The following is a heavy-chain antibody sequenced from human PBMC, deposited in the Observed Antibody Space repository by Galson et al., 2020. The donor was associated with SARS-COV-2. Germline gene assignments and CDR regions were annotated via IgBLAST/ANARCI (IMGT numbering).Heavy chain of an antibody. CDR2: ISLNSGSI. Sequence: GESLRLPCAASGFTFDAYAMHWVRQAPGKGLEWVSGISLNSGSIGYADSVKGRFTICRDNAKNSLYLQMNSLRAEDTALYSCAKDMGYSSGWIDYWGQGTLVTVSS. J-gene: IGHJ4*02. D-gene: IGHD6-19*01. V-gene: IGHV3-9*01. CDR3: AKDMGYSSGWIDY. CDR1: GFTFDAYA.